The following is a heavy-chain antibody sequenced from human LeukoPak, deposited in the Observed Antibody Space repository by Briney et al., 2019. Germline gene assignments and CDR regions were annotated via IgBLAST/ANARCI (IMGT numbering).Heavy chain of an antibody. CDR3: ARDKYGGNSNAFDI. CDR2: IGTDGSRT. D-gene: IGHD4-23*01. Sequence: GGSLRLSCAASGFTFSSYWMHWGRQVQGKGLVWVSRIGTDGSRTTYADYVRGRFTISRDNAKHTLYLQMNSLRSEDTAVYYCARDKYGGNSNAFDIWGQGTLVTVSS. J-gene: IGHJ3*02. CDR1: GFTFSSYW. V-gene: IGHV3-74*01.